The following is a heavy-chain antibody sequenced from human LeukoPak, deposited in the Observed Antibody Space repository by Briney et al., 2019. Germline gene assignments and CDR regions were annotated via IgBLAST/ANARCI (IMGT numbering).Heavy chain of an antibody. CDR3: GRSGHYGADV. V-gene: IGHV5-51*01. Sequence: GESLKISCTGSGYSFTSYWIAWVRQTPGKGLEWMGIIYAGGSDTRYSPSFQGQVSISVDKSINTAYLQWRSLKASDTAMYYCGRSGHYGADVWGQGTAVTVSS. J-gene: IGHJ6*02. CDR2: IYAGGSDT. CDR1: GYSFTSYW. D-gene: IGHD3-10*01.